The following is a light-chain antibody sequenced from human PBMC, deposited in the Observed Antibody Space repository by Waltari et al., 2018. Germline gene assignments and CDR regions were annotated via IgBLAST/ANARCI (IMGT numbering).Light chain of an antibody. Sequence: DIQMHQSSSSLSASVGDRVTITCRASQDIRDSLAWYQHKPGTAPKLLLYGASRLESGVPSRFSGSAYGTEYTLTIGNLQPEDFATYFCQQYYSTLMYTFGQGTKLEI. CDR1: QDIRDS. V-gene: IGKV1-NL1*01. CDR2: GAS. CDR3: QQYYSTLMYT. J-gene: IGKJ2*01.